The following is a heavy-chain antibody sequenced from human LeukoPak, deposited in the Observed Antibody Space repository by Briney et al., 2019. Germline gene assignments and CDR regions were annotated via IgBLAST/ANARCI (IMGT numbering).Heavy chain of an antibody. V-gene: IGHV3-23*01. Sequence: GGSLRLSCAASGFTFSGYGMRWVRQAPGKGLEWVSAIGGSGSSTYYADSVRGRFTLSRDDSRNTVYLQLNNLRVEDTAIYYCAKANWVSNADAVWWGQGTQVTVSS. D-gene: IGHD3-16*01. CDR2: IGGSGSST. CDR1: GFTFSGYG. J-gene: IGHJ4*02. CDR3: AKANWVSNADAVW.